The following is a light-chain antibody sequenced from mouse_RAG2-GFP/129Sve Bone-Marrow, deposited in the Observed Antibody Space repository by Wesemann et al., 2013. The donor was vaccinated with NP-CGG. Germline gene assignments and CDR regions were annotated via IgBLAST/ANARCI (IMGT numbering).Light chain of an antibody. Sequence: QIVLTQSPALMSASPGEKVTMTCSASSSVSYMYWYQQKPRSSPKPWIYLTSNLASGVPARFSGSGSGTSYSLTISSVEAEDAATYYCQQYSGYPLTFGAGTKAGAET. CDR3: QQYSGYPLT. V-gene: IGKV4-68*01. J-gene: IGKJ5*01. CDR1: SSVSY. CDR2: LTS.